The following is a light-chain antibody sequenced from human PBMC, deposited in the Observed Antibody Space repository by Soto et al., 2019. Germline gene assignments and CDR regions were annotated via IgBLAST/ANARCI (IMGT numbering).Light chain of an antibody. V-gene: IGLV1-40*01. CDR1: SSNIGAGYD. CDR2: RNS. Sequence: QSVLTQPPSVSGAPGQRVTISCTGSSSNIGAGYDVHSYQQLPGTAPKLLIYRNSNRPSGLPDRFSGSKSGTSASLAITGLQAEDEADYYCQSYDSSLSGPRVFGTGTKLTVL. CDR3: QSYDSSLSGPRV. J-gene: IGLJ1*01.